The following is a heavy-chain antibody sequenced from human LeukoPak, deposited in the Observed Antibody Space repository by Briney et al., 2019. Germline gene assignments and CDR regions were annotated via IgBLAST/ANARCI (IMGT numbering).Heavy chain of an antibody. CDR1: GFTFSSYA. CDR3: ARDQSGSPVFYFDY. CDR2: ISYDGSNK. J-gene: IGHJ4*02. D-gene: IGHD1-26*01. Sequence: GGSLRLSCAASGFTFSSYAMHWVRQAPGKGLEWVAVISYDGSNKYYADSVKGRFTISRDNSKNTLYLQMNSLRAEDTAVYYCARDQSGSPVFYFDYWGQGTLVTVSS. V-gene: IGHV3-30-3*01.